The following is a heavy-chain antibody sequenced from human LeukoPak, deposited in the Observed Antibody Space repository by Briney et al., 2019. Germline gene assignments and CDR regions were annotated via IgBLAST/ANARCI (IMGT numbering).Heavy chain of an antibody. CDR3: ARDLSSSSGAFDY. CDR2: IYHSGST. V-gene: IGHV4-30-2*01. D-gene: IGHD6-6*01. Sequence: SETLSLTCTVSGGSISSGGYYWSWIRQPPGKGLEWIGYIYHSGSTYYNPSLKSRVTISVDRSKNQFSLKLSSVTAADTAVYYCARDLSSSSGAFDYWGQGTLVTVSS. CDR1: GGSISSGGYY. J-gene: IGHJ4*02.